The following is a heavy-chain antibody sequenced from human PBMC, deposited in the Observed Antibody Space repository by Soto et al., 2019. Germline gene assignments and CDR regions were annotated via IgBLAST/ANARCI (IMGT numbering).Heavy chain of an antibody. V-gene: IGHV1-8*01. CDR3: ARDSWELLDY. J-gene: IGHJ4*02. CDR1: GYTFTSYD. D-gene: IGHD1-26*01. Sequence: ASVKVSCKASGYTFTSYDINWVRQATGQGLEWMGWMNPNSGNTGYAQKFQGRVTMTRNTSTSTAYMELRSLRSDDTAVYYCARDSWELLDYWGQGTLVTVSS. CDR2: MNPNSGNT.